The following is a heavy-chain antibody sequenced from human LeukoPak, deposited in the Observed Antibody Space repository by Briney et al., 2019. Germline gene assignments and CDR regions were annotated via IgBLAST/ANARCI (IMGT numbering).Heavy chain of an antibody. CDR2: IYYSEST. V-gene: IGHV4-59*01. J-gene: IGHJ4*02. D-gene: IGHD4-17*01. Sequence: PSETLSLTCTVSGGSIRNNYWSWIRQPPGKGLEWIGYIYYSESTNYNPSLRSRVTISMDTSKNQFSLKLSSVTAADTAVYYCATERDYGDFILWGQGTLVTVSS. CDR1: GGSIRNNY. CDR3: ATERDYGDFIL.